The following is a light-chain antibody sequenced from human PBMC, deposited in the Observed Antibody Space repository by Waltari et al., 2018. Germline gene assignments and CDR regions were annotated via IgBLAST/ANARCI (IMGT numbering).Light chain of an antibody. V-gene: IGLV6-57*04. J-gene: IGLJ2*01. CDR1: SGRIASHY. CDR2: EDT. CDR3: QSYDSNNPVV. Sequence: NFMLTQPHSVSESPGKTVTIPCTRSSGRIASHYVQWHQQRPGSAPTTVIYEDTQRPSGVPDRFSGSIDSSTNSASLTISGLKTEDEADYYCQSYDSNNPVVFGGGTKLTVL.